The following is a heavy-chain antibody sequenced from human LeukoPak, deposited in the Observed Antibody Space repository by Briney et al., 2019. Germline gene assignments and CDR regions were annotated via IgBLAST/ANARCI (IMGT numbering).Heavy chain of an antibody. Sequence: ASVKVSCKASGYTFTSYGISWVRQAPGQGLEWMGWISAYSGKTNYAQKLQGRVTMTTDTSTSTAYMELRSLRSDDSAVYYCATSGYSAYALDCWGQGTLVTVSS. D-gene: IGHD5-12*01. CDR1: GYTFTSYG. CDR3: ATSGYSAYALDC. CDR2: ISAYSGKT. J-gene: IGHJ4*02. V-gene: IGHV1-18*01.